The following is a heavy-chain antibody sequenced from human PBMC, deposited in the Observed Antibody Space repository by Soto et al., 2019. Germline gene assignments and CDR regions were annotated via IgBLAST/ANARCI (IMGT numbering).Heavy chain of an antibody. J-gene: IGHJ5*02. CDR2: IIPIFGTA. CDR1: GGTFSSCA. D-gene: IGHD3-16*01. CDR3: ASVAVIFRGRNWFDP. Sequence: QVQLVQSGAEVKKPGSSVKVSCKASGGTFSSCAISWVRQAPGQGLEWMGGIIPIFGTANYAQKFQGRVTITADESTSTAYMELSSLRSEDTAVYYCASVAVIFRGRNWFDPWGQGTLVTVSS. V-gene: IGHV1-69*01.